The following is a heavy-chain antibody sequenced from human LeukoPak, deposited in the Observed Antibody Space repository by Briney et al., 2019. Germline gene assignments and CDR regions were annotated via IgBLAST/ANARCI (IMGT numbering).Heavy chain of an antibody. J-gene: IGHJ6*03. V-gene: IGHV1-8*02. CDR1: GYTFTGYY. CDR2: MNPNSGNT. CDR3: ARHARTRTWIQQWRSRYMDV. D-gene: IGHD5-18*01. Sequence: ASVKVSCKASGYTFTGYYMHWVRQAPGQGLEWMGWMNPNSGNTGYAQKFQGRVTMTRNTSISTAYMELSSLRSEDTAVYYCARHARTRTWIQQWRSRYMDVWGKGTTVTISS.